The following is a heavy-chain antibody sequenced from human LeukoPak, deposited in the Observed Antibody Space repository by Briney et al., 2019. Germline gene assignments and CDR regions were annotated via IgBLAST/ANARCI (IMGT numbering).Heavy chain of an antibody. V-gene: IGHV3-9*03. Sequence: PGGSLRLSCAASGFTFDDYAMHWVRQAPGKGLEWVSGISWNSGSIGYADSVKGRFTISRDNAKNSLYLQMNSLRAEDMALYYCAKDIDKQLVGFDYWGQGTLVTVSS. J-gene: IGHJ4*02. D-gene: IGHD6-6*01. CDR2: ISWNSGSI. CDR1: GFTFDDYA. CDR3: AKDIDKQLVGFDY.